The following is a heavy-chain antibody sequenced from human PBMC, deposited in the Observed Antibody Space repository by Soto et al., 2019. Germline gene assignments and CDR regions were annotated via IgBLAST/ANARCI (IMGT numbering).Heavy chain of an antibody. CDR1: GYSFTSYC. CDR3: ARQLFCSGGSCLDYYYYGMAV. V-gene: IGHV5-10-1*01. J-gene: IGHJ6*02. D-gene: IGHD2-15*01. CDR2: IDPSDSYT. Sequence: LVESLKISCKGSGYSFTSYCISWVRQMPGKGLEWMGRIDPSDSYTNYSPSFQGHVTISADKSISTAYLQWSSLKASDTAMYYFARQLFCSGGSCLDYYYYGMAVWGQGTTVTV.